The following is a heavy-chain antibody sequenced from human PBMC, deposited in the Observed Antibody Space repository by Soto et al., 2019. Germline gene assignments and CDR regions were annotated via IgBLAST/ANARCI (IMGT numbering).Heavy chain of an antibody. CDR3: ARTPTRGASAWIDP. D-gene: IGHD1-26*01. CDR1: GGSFSDYY. Sequence: QVQLQQWGSGLLKPSETLSLTCAIYGGSFSDYYWHWIRQAPGKGLEWIGEIHLSGRVNFTPSLKSRATLSMDTSKNQFFLTLRSVTAADTAVYYCARTPTRGASAWIDPWGRGNLVTVSS. CDR2: IHLSGRV. J-gene: IGHJ5*02. V-gene: IGHV4-34*01.